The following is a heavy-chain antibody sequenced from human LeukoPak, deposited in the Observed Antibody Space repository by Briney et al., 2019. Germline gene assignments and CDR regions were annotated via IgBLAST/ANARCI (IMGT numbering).Heavy chain of an antibody. CDR2: ITPIFGTA. J-gene: IGHJ4*02. Sequence: SVKVSCKASGGTFISYAISWVRQAPGQGLEWMGGITPIFGTANYAQKFQGRVTITADESTSTAYMELSSLRSEDTAVYYCARVYYGSGSYYFDYWGQGTLVTVSS. CDR1: GGTFISYA. V-gene: IGHV1-69*13. D-gene: IGHD3-10*01. CDR3: ARVYYGSGSYYFDY.